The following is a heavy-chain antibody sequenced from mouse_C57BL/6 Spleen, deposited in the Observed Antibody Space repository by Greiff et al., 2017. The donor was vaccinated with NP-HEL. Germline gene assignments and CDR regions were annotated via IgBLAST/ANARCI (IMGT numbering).Heavy chain of an antibody. CDR1: GYTFTSYW. J-gene: IGHJ1*03. D-gene: IGHD1-1*01. CDR3: ARNFVYYYGSSDWYFDV. CDR2: IDPSDSYT. V-gene: IGHV1-59*01. Sequence: VQLQQPGAELVRPGTSVTLSCKASGYTFTSYWMHWVKQRPGQGLEWIGVIDPSDSYTNYNQKFKGKATLTVDTSSSTAYMQLSSLTSEDSAVYYCARNFVYYYGSSDWYFDVWGTGTTVTVSS.